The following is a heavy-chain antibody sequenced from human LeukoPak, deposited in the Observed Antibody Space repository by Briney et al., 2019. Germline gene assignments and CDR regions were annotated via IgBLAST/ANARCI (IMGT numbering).Heavy chain of an antibody. CDR3: EAYCNSPRCYTSLDY. Sequence: GGSLRLSCAASGFTFSSFGMHWVRQAPGKGLEWVAFIQFDGSNKYYADFVKGRFTISRDNSKDTLYLQMNSLRAEDMAVYYCEAYCNSPRCYTSLDYWGQGTLVTVSS. CDR1: GFTFSSFG. V-gene: IGHV3-30*02. D-gene: IGHD2-2*02. CDR2: IQFDGSNK. J-gene: IGHJ4*02.